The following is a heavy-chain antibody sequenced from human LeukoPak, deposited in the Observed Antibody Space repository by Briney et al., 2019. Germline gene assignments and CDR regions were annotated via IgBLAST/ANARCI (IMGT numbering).Heavy chain of an antibody. CDR3: STRPPPRWYYDRRGYGDELDT. J-gene: IGHJ3*02. CDR1: GFTFSGSA. CDR2: IRSKANSYAT. D-gene: IGHD3-22*01. Sequence: GGSLRLSCAASGFTFSGSAMRWVRHASGKGRGCVGRIRSKANSYATAYAASVKGRFNIPRDDSKNTAYLKMNRLKTEDTAVYHCSTRPPPRWYYDRRGYGDELDTWGKGIMVTGFS. V-gene: IGHV3-73*01.